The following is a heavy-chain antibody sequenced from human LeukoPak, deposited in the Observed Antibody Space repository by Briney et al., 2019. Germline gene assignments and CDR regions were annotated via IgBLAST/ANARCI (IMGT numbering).Heavy chain of an antibody. J-gene: IGHJ3*01. V-gene: IGHV3-9*01. D-gene: IGHD3-22*01. CDR3: ARASYYYDTTGLGAVDL. Sequence: GRSLRLSCAASGFTFNDHAMYWVRQAPGKGLEWVSGINWSGDNIGSADSVKGRFTISRDDAKNSLFLQMNSLRAEDTALYYCARASYYYDTTGLGAVDLWGQGTMVTVSS. CDR1: GFTFNDHA. CDR2: INWSGDNI.